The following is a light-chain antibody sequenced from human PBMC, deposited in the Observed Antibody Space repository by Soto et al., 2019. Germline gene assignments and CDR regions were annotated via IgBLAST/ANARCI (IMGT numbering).Light chain of an antibody. V-gene: IGLV2-14*01. Sequence: QSALTQPASVSGSPGQSITISCTGTSSDVGGYNYVSWYQQHPGKAPKLMIYDVSNRPSGVSNRFSGSKSGNTASLTISGIQDEDEADYYCSSYTSSILYVFGTGTKVTVL. J-gene: IGLJ1*01. CDR1: SSDVGGYNY. CDR3: SSYTSSILYV. CDR2: DVS.